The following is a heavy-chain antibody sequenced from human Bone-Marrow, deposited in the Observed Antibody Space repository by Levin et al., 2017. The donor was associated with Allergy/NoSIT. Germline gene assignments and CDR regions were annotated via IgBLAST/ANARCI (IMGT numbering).Heavy chain of an antibody. Sequence: SETLSLTCTFSFFSLILHPSSFFFLLPPPGKGLEWIASIYYSGTTYYNPSLKSRVTMSVDTTKNQFSLKLSSVTAADTAVDLCVRANTRLRKGCDPWGQGTLVTVSS. D-gene: IGHD1/OR15-1a*01. CDR2: IYYSGTT. J-gene: IGHJ5*02. CDR3: VRANTRLRKGCDP. V-gene: IGHV4-39*07. CDR1: FFSLILHPSS.